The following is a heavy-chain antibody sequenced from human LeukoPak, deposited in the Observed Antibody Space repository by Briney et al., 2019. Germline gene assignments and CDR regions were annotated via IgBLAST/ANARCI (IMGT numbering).Heavy chain of an antibody. D-gene: IGHD3-10*01. V-gene: IGHV3-7*01. CDR1: GFTFSSYW. J-gene: IGHJ4*02. CDR3: ARAPSRLYGSGSYFPYYFDY. CDR2: IKQDGSEK. Sequence: PGGSLRLSCAASGFTFSSYWMSWVRQAPGKGLEWVANIKQDGSEKYYVDSVKGRFTISRDNAKNSLYLQMNSLRAEDTAVYYCARAPSRLYGSGSYFPYYFDYWGQGTLVTVSS.